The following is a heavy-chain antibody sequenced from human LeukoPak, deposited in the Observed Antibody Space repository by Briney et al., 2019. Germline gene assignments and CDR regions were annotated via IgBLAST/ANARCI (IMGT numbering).Heavy chain of an antibody. CDR2: ISAHNGNT. CDR1: GYTFTSYG. CDR3: ARERHYDFWSGSTYYYYGMDV. Sequence: GSSVTVSCKASGYTFTSYGSSWVRQAPGQGLEWTGWISAHNGNTNYAHKLQGRVTMTTDTSTSTAYMELRSLRSDDTAVYYCARERHYDFWSGSTYYYYGMDVWGQGTTVTVSS. J-gene: IGHJ6*02. D-gene: IGHD3-3*01. V-gene: IGHV1-18*01.